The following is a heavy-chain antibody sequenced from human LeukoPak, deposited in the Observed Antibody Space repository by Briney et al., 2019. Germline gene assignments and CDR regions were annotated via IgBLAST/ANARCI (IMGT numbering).Heavy chain of an antibody. Sequence: GGSLRLSCAASGFTFSSYAMSWVRQAPGKGLEWVSVIYSGGSTYYADSVKGRFTISRDNSKDTLYLQMNSLRAEDTAVYYCARDSQWRGAFDIWGQGTMVTVSS. CDR2: IYSGGST. D-gene: IGHD6-19*01. V-gene: IGHV3-66*01. CDR3: ARDSQWRGAFDI. J-gene: IGHJ3*02. CDR1: GFTFSSYA.